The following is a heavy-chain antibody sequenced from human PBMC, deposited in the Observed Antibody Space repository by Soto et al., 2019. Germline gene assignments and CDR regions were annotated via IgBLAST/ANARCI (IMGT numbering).Heavy chain of an antibody. D-gene: IGHD4-4*01. Sequence: PGGSLRLSCAASGFTFSSYAMSWVRQAPGKGLEWVSAISGSGGSTYYADSVKGRFTISRDNSKNTLYLQMNSLRAEDTAVYYCATCRARGVTPMTYYYYGMDVWGQGTTVTVSS. CDR1: GFTFSSYA. CDR2: ISGSGGST. CDR3: ATCRARGVTPMTYYYYGMDV. V-gene: IGHV3-23*01. J-gene: IGHJ6*02.